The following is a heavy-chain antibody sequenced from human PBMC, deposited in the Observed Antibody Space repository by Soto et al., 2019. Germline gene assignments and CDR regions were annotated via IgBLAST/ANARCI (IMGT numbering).Heavy chain of an antibody. Sequence: EVQLVESGGGFVQPGGSPRLSCAASGFTFSTYSMNWVRQAPGKGLEWVSYISSSSSSIYYADSVKGRFTISRDNAKNSLYLQMNSLRAEDTAVYYCARDIAVDLDYWGQGTLVTVSS. J-gene: IGHJ4*02. D-gene: IGHD6-19*01. CDR2: ISSSSSSI. CDR3: ARDIAVDLDY. V-gene: IGHV3-48*01. CDR1: GFTFSTYS.